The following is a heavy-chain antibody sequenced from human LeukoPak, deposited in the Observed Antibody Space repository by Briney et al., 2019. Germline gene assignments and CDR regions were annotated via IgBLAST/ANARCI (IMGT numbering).Heavy chain of an antibody. CDR3: ARLSPAEYDY. CDR1: GYSISSGYY. V-gene: IGHV4-38-2*02. Sequence: SETLSLTCTVSGYSISSGYYWGWIRQPPGEGLEWIGSIYHSGRTYYNPSLKNRLTISVDTSKNQFSLKLTSVTAADTAVYYCARLSPAEYDYWGQGTLVTVSS. J-gene: IGHJ4*02. CDR2: IYHSGRT. D-gene: IGHD2/OR15-2a*01.